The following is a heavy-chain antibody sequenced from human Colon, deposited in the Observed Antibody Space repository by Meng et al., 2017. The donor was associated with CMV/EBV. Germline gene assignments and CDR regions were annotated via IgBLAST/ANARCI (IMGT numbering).Heavy chain of an antibody. Sequence: GESLKISCAASGFTFSTYAMTWVRQAPGKGLEWVSGISGSGRSTYDADSVKGRFTISRDNSKNTLYLQMSSLRAEDTAVYYCARGVIAVGQRHYFAHWGQGTLVTVSS. CDR3: ARGVIAVGQRHYFAH. CDR2: ISGSGRST. J-gene: IGHJ4*02. D-gene: IGHD6-19*01. CDR1: GFTFSTYA. V-gene: IGHV3-23*01.